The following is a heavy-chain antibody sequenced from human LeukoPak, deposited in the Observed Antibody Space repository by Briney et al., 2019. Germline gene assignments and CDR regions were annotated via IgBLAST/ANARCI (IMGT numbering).Heavy chain of an antibody. CDR2: IHYSGST. D-gene: IGHD3-22*01. CDR3: ARVDITTLEVDY. CDR1: GGSISSYY. V-gene: IGHV4-30-4*08. Sequence: KPSETLSLTCTVSGGSISSYYWSWIRQPPGKGLGWIGYIHYSGSTYYNPSLKSRVTISVDTSKNQFSLKLSSVTAADTAVYYCARVDITTLEVDYWGQGTLVTVFS. J-gene: IGHJ4*02.